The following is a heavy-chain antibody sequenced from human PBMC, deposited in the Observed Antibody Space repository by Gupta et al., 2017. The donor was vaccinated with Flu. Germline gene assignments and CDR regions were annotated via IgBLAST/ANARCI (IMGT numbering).Heavy chain of an antibody. Sequence: RQAPGKGLEWVAVISYEGSNKYYADSVKGRFTISRDNSKNTLYLQMNSLRAEDTAVYYCAKDWTGDYYYMDVWGKGTTVTVSS. J-gene: IGHJ6*03. V-gene: IGHV3-30*18. D-gene: IGHD7-27*01. CDR3: AKDWTGDYYYMDV. CDR2: ISYEGSNK.